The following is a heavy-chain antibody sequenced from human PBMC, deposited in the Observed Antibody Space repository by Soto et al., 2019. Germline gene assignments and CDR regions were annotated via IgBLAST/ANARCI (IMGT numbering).Heavy chain of an antibody. CDR2: ISGSGST. D-gene: IGHD3-16*01. CDR3: AKALRFTFTTGYYMDV. V-gene: IGHV3-23*01. CDR1: GFTVSSYA. J-gene: IGHJ6*03. Sequence: EVQLLESGGGLVQPGGSLRLSCAASGFTVSSYAMSWVRQAPGKGLEWVSVISGSGSTYSADSVKGRFTISRDSSKNTVYLQMSSLRAEYTAVYYCAKALRFTFTTGYYMDVWGRGTTVTVSS.